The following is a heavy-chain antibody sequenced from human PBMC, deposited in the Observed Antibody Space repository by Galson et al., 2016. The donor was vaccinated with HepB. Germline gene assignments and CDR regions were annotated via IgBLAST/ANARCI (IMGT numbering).Heavy chain of an antibody. J-gene: IGHJ5*02. D-gene: IGHD3-10*01. CDR2: IYYSGNT. V-gene: IGHV4-61*01. Sequence: SETLSLTCTVSGGSVRSATYSWSWIRQPPGKGLEWIGYIYYSGNTNYNPSLKSRVTISLDTSKNQFPLQLSSVTAAYTARYFWARERTFISPWGQGTLVTVSS. CDR3: ARERTFISP. CDR1: GGSVRSATYS.